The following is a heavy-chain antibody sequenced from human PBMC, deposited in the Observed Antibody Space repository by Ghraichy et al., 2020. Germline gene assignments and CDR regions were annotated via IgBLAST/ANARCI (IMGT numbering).Heavy chain of an antibody. J-gene: IGHJ2*01. CDR2: TSGGGGST. CDR3: AKIVSWRYFDL. D-gene: IGHD3-16*02. V-gene: IGHV3-23*01. CDR1: GFTFSSYD. Sequence: GGSLRLSCAASGFTFSSYDMTWVRQAPGKGLEWVSATSGGGGSTYYEDSVKGRFTISRDNSKKPLYLQMNSLRAEETAVYSWAKIVSWRYFDLWSRGTLVSVSS.